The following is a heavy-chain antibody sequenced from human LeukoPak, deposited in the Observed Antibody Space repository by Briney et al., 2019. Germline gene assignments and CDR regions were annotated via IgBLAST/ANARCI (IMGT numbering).Heavy chain of an antibody. CDR1: GFTFSSYG. J-gene: IGHJ3*02. Sequence: PGGSLRLSCAASGFTFSSYGMHWVRQAPGKGLEWVAVISYDGSNKYYADSVRGRFTISRDNSKNTLYLQMNSLRAEDTAVYYCAKDLKTLDAFDIWGQGTMVTVSS. V-gene: IGHV3-30*18. CDR3: AKDLKTLDAFDI. CDR2: ISYDGSNK.